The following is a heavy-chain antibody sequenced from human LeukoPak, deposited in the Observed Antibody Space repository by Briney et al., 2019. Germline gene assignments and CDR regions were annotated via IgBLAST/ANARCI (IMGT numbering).Heavy chain of an antibody. CDR2: IGTAGDT. J-gene: IGHJ4*02. D-gene: IGHD5-12*01. CDR1: GFTFSSYD. V-gene: IGHV3-13*01. CDR3: ARGDVATTGIDY. Sequence: GGFLRLSCAASGFTFSSYDMHWVRQATGKGLEWVSAIGTAGDTYYPGSVKGRFTISRENAKNSLYLQMNSLRAGDTAVYYCARGDVATTGIDYWGQGTLVTVSS.